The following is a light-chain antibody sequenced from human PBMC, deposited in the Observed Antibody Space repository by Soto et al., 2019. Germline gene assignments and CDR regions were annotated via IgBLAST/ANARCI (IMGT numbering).Light chain of an antibody. CDR3: QQYNRYAVT. CDR1: QSASTF. J-gene: IGKJ1*01. CDR2: DAS. V-gene: IGKV1-5*01. Sequence: DITLTHSPSTLSASLVERVRIXRRPSQSASTFLAWYQQKPGQAPKLLIYDASTLQSGVPSRFSASGSGTEFALTISGLQPDDFAVYYCQQYNRYAVTFGQGTKVDIK.